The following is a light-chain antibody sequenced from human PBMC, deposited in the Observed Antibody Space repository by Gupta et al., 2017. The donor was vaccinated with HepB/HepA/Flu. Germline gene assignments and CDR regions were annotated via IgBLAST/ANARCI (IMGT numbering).Light chain of an antibody. Sequence: EIVMTQSPATLSVSPGERATLSCRARQSVSSNLAWYKQKPGQAPGLLIYGASSRDTGIPARFSGSGSGIEFALTISRLQYEDFAGYYSQQYKNCPRSTFGQGTKLEIK. J-gene: IGKJ2*01. CDR2: GAS. V-gene: IGKV3-15*01. CDR3: QQYKNCPRST. CDR1: QSVSSN.